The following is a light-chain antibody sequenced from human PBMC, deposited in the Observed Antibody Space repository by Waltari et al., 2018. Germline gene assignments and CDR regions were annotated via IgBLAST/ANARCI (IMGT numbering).Light chain of an antibody. CDR2: AAS. CDR3: LQHSSYPLT. J-gene: IGKJ4*01. Sequence: DIQMTQSPSPLSASVGDRVTIPCRASQGIRNDLDWYQQKPGKAPKRLIYAASSLQRGVPSRFSGSGSGTEFTLTISSLQPEDFATYYCLQHSSYPLTFGGGTKVEIK. V-gene: IGKV1-17*01. CDR1: QGIRND.